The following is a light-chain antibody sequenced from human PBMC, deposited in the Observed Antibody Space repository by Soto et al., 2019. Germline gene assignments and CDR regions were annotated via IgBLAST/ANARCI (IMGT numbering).Light chain of an antibody. CDR3: SSYTSSRTLDVV. CDR1: SSDVGGYNY. CDR2: DVS. J-gene: IGLJ2*01. V-gene: IGLV2-14*01. Sequence: QSVLTQPASVSGSPGQSITISCTGTSSDVGGYNYVSWYQQHPGKAPKLMIYDVSNRPSGVSNRFSGSKSGNTASLTISGVQAEDEADYYCSSYTSSRTLDVVFGGGTKLTVL.